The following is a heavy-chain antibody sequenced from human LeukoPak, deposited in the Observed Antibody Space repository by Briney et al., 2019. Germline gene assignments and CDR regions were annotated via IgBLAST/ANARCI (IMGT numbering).Heavy chain of an antibody. CDR2: IDPGDSDT. Sequence: GGAPKTSRKGSGYRFPSYWLGWVRQVPGEGLGWMGIIDPGDSDTRYSPSFQGQVTISADKSIRTAYLQWSSLKASDTAMYYCATGVRDGYSLDYWGQGTLVTVSS. J-gene: IGHJ4*02. D-gene: IGHD5-24*01. CDR3: ATGVRDGYSLDY. CDR1: GYRFPSYW. V-gene: IGHV5-51*01.